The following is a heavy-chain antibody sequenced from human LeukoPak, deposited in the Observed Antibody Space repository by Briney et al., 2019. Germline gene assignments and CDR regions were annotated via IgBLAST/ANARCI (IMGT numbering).Heavy chain of an antibody. CDR1: GGSISSSSYY. Sequence: SSETLSLTCTVSGGSISSSSYYWGWIRQPPGKGLEWIGSIYYSGSTYYNPSLKSRVTISVDTSKNQFSLKLSSVTAADTAVYYCASSTPYNWFDPWGQGTLVTVSS. J-gene: IGHJ5*02. CDR2: IYYSGST. V-gene: IGHV4-39*07. CDR3: ASSTPYNWFDP.